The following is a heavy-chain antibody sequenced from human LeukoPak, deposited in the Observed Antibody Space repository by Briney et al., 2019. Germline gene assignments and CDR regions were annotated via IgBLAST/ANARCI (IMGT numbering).Heavy chain of an antibody. CDR1: GFTFSSYS. CDR2: ISSSSSTI. CDR3: ARDKNPRGAIFGVVIIRPPNYMDV. V-gene: IGHV3-48*01. D-gene: IGHD3-3*01. Sequence: PGGSLRLSCAASGFTFSSYSMNWVRQAPGKGLEWVSYISSSSSTIYYADSVKGRFTISRDNAKNSLYLQMNSLRAEDTAVYYCARDKNPRGAIFGVVIIRPPNYMDVWGKGTTVTVSS. J-gene: IGHJ6*03.